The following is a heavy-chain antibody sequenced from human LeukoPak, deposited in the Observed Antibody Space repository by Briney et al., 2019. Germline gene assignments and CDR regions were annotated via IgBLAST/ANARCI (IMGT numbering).Heavy chain of an antibody. D-gene: IGHD6-13*01. CDR3: ARVAAAGQYNWFDP. J-gene: IGHJ5*02. V-gene: IGHV3-7*05. CDR1: GFTVSSNY. CDR2: IKQDGSEK. Sequence: GGSLRLSCAASGFTVSSNYMSWVRQAPGKGLEWVANIKQDGSEKYYVDSVKGRFTISRDNAKNSLYLQMNSLRAEDTAVYYCARVAAAGQYNWFDPWGQGTLVTVSS.